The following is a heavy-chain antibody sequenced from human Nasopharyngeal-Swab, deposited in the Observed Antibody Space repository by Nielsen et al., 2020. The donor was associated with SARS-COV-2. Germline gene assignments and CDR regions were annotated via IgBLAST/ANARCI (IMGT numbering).Heavy chain of an antibody. Sequence: ASVKVSCKASGYTFNSYGISWVRQAPGQGLEWMGWISAYNGNTNYAQKLQGRVTMTTDTSTSTAYMELRSLRSDDTAVYYCARDLSRIYGDNSRLGLAEYFQHWGQGTLVTVSS. V-gene: IGHV1-18*01. D-gene: IGHD4-23*01. CDR2: ISAYNGNT. CDR3: ARDLSRIYGDNSRLGLAEYFQH. J-gene: IGHJ1*01. CDR1: GYTFNSYG.